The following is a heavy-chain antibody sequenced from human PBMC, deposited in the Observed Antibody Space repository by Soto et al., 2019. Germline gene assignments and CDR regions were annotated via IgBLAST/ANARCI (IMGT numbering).Heavy chain of an antibody. D-gene: IGHD3-10*01. J-gene: IGHJ4*02. CDR1: GGSISSGDYY. CDR3: ARVGGFGATTIDY. Sequence: SETLSLTCTVSGGSISSGDYYWSWIRQPPGKGLEWIGYIYYSGSTYYNPSLKSRVTIAVDTSKNQFSLKLSSVTAADTAVYYCARVGGFGATTIDYWGQGTLVTVSS. CDR2: IYYSGST. V-gene: IGHV4-30-4*01.